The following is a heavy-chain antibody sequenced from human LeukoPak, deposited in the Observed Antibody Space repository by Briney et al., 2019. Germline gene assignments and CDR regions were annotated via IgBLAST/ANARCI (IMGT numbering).Heavy chain of an antibody. D-gene: IGHD7-27*01. CDR3: ARDRALGY. CDR1: EFTFSNYW. V-gene: IGHV3-7*01. CDR2: VKQDGSEK. Sequence: GGSLRLSCEASEFTFSNYWMSWVRQAPGKGLEWVANVKQDGSEKYYVDSVKGRFTISRDNAKNSLYLQMNSLRAEDTAVYYCARDRALGYWGQGTLVTVSS. J-gene: IGHJ4*02.